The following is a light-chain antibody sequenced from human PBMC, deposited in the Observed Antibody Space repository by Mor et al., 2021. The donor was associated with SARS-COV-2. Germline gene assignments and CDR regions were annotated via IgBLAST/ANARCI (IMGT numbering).Light chain of an antibody. J-gene: IGKJ1*01. V-gene: IGKV3-20*01. Sequence: PRLLIDCASSRATGIPDRFSGSGSGTDFTLTISRLEPEDFAVYYCQQYGSSLRTFGQGTKVEIK. CDR3: QQYGSSLRT. CDR2: CAS.